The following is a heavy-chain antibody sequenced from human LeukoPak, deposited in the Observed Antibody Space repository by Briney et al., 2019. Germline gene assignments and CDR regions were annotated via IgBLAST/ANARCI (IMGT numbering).Heavy chain of an antibody. Sequence: GASVKVSCKASGYTFTSYYMHWVRQAPGQGLEWMGIINPSGGSTSYAQKFQGRVTMTRDMSTSTVYMELSSLRSEDTAVYYCARSLAYYGSGSYAFDIWGQGTMVTVSS. CDR1: GYTFTSYY. J-gene: IGHJ3*02. CDR2: INPSGGST. D-gene: IGHD3-10*01. CDR3: ARSLAYYGSGSYAFDI. V-gene: IGHV1-46*01.